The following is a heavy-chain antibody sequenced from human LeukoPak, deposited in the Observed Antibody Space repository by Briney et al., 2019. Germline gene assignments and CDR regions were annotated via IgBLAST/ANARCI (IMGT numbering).Heavy chain of an antibody. CDR3: ARDSEYYDSSGSNWFDP. V-gene: IGHV4-59*01. CDR2: IYYSGST. J-gene: IGHJ5*02. D-gene: IGHD3-22*01. Sequence: SETLSLTCTVSGGSISSYYWSWIRQPPGKGLEWIGYIYYSGSTNYNPSLKSRVTISVDTSKNQFSLKLSSVTAADTAVYYCARDSEYYDSSGSNWFDPWGQGTLVTVSS. CDR1: GGSISSYY.